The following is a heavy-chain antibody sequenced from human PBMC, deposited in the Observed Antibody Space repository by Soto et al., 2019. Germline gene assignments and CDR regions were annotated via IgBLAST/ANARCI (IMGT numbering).Heavy chain of an antibody. CDR2: ISSSTSYM. CDR1: GFTFSRYC. J-gene: IGHJ6*02. CDR3: ARDRDLRFSSYYYGVDV. V-gene: IGHV3-21*01. D-gene: IGHD3-3*01. Sequence: PGGSLRLSCAASGFTFSRYCMNWVRPAPGKGQEWVSSISSSTSYMYYADSVKGRFTISRDNAKNSLYLQMNSLRAEDTAVYYCARDRDLRFSSYYYGVDVWGQGTTVTVSS.